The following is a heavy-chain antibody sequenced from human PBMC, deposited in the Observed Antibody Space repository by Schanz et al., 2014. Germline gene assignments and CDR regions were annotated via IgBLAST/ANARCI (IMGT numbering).Heavy chain of an antibody. CDR3: ARENAAVAGMPRVMDV. CDR1: GYTLTGFG. V-gene: IGHV1-18*01. D-gene: IGHD6-19*01. Sequence: QVQLVQSGAEVKKPGASVKVSCKASGYTLTGFGVSWVRQAPGQGREWMGRISAYSGNSKYAQKLQGRVTMTTDTSTNTAYMELRSLTSDDTAVFFCARENAAVAGMPRVMDVWGQGTTVTVSS. CDR2: ISAYSGNS. J-gene: IGHJ6*02.